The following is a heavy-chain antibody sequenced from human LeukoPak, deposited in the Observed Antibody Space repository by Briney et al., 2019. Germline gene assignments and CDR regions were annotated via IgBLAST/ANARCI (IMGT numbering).Heavy chain of an antibody. D-gene: IGHD3-16*01. V-gene: IGHV3-15*01. CDR2: IKSKTDGGTS. J-gene: IGHJ4*02. Sequence: GSLRLSCAASGFTFSNAWMSWVRQAPEKGLEWVGRIKSKTDGGTSDYAAPVKGRITISRDDSKNTLYLQMNRLKTEETGVYYCTTVFEGEDYWGQGTLVTVSS. CDR1: GFTFSNAW. CDR3: TTVFEGEDY.